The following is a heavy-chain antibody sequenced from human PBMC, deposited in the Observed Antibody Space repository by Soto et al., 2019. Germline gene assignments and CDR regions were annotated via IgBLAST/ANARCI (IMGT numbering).Heavy chain of an antibody. CDR1: GYTFTSYG. CDR2: ISAYNGNT. J-gene: IGHJ4*02. CDR3: ARDRLDDDFWSGYYSFDY. V-gene: IGHV1-18*01. Sequence: ASVKVSCKASGYTFTSYGISWVRQAPGQGLEWMGWISAYNGNTNYAQKLQGRVTMTTDTSTSTAYMELRSLRSDDTAVYYCARDRLDDDFWSGYYSFDYWGQGTLVTVSS. D-gene: IGHD3-3*01.